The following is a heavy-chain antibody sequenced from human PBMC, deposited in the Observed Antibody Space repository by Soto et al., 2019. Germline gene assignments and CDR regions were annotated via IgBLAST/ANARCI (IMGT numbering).Heavy chain of an antibody. D-gene: IGHD3-22*01. J-gene: IGHJ4*02. CDR3: AKDRDSRGYDY. CDR2: TSYDGSIE. V-gene: IGHV3-30*18. Sequence: GGSLRLSCAASGFSFSTYGMHWVRQAPGKGLEWVALTSYDGSIEYYADSVKGRFTISRDNSKNTLYLQMNSLRAEDTAMYYCAKDRDSRGYDYWGQGTLVTVSS. CDR1: GFSFSTYG.